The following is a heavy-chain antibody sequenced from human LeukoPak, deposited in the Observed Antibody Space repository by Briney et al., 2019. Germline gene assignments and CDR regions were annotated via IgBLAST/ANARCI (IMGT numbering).Heavy chain of an antibody. D-gene: IGHD2-15*01. V-gene: IGHV4-38-2*01. CDR3: AGTLDIVVVVAALYY. CDR2: IYHSGST. Sequence: KSSETLSLTCAVSGYSISSGCYWGWIRPPPGKGLEWIGSIYHSGSTYYNPSLKSRVTISVDTSKNQFSLKLSSVTAADTAVYYCAGTLDIVVVVAALYYWGQGTLVTVSS. J-gene: IGHJ4*02. CDR1: GYSISSGCY.